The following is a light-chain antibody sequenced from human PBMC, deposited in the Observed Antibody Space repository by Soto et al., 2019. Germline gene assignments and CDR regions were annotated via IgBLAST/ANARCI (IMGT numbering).Light chain of an antibody. J-gene: IGLJ2*01. Sequence: QSALTQPASVSGSPGQSITISCTGNSSDVGGYKYVSWYQQRPGRVPKLMIYDVSNRPSGVSTRFSGSKSGNTASLTISGLQAEDEADYYCSSFTRRSTLVFGGGTKLTVL. CDR3: SSFTRRSTLV. V-gene: IGLV2-14*01. CDR2: DVS. CDR1: SSDVGGYKY.